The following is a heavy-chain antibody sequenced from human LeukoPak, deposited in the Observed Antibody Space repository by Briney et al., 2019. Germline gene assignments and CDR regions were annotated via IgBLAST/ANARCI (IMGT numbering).Heavy chain of an antibody. Sequence: GESLKISCAASGFTFSSYDMSWVRQAPGKGLEWVSGISGTDGSTSYVDSVKGRFTISRDNSKNTLYLQMNSLRAEDTAVYYCVRRMRSGSCFDYWGQGTLLTVSS. J-gene: IGHJ4*02. CDR1: GFTFSSYD. D-gene: IGHD3-3*01. V-gene: IGHV3-23*01. CDR3: VRRMRSGSCFDY. CDR2: ISGTDGST.